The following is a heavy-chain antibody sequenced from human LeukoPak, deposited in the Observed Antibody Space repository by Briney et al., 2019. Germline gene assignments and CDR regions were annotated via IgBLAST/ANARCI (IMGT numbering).Heavy chain of an antibody. D-gene: IGHD3-10*01. J-gene: IGHJ5*02. Sequence: GGSLRLSCAASGFTFSNHGMHWVRQAPGKGLEWVALITFDGSRTYYADSVKGRFTISRDNSKSTLYLQMNSLRAEDTAVYYCSKDLTSDFGGDFDPWGQGTLVTVSS. CDR2: ITFDGSRT. CDR3: SKDLTSDFGGDFDP. V-gene: IGHV3-30*02. CDR1: GFTFSNHG.